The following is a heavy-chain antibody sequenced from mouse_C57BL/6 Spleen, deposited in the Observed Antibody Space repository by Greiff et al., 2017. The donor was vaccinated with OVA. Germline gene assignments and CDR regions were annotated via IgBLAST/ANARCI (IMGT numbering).Heavy chain of an antibody. D-gene: IGHD2-3*01. V-gene: IGHV1-50*01. J-gene: IGHJ2*01. CDR3: ARRGGYYQYYFDY. CDR1: GYTFTSYW. CDR2: IDPSDSYT. Sequence: VKLQQPGAELVKPGASVKLSCKASGYTFTSYWTQWVKQRPGQGLEWIGEIDPSDSYTNYNQKFKGKATLTVDTSSSTAYMQLSSLTSEDSAVYYCARRGGYYQYYFDYWGQGTTLTVSS.